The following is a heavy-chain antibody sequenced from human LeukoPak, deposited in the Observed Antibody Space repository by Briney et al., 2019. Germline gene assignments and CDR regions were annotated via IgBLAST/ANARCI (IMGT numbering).Heavy chain of an antibody. CDR3: ARVLDYFDSSGYVDY. D-gene: IGHD3-22*01. Sequence: ASETLSLTCTVSGVSISSYYWSWIRQPPGKGLEWIGYISYSGNTNSNPSLKSRVTISVDTSKNQFSLKLSSVTAADTAVYYCARVLDYFDSSGYVDYWGQGTLVTVSS. CDR1: GVSISSYY. J-gene: IGHJ4*02. CDR2: ISYSGNT. V-gene: IGHV4-59*01.